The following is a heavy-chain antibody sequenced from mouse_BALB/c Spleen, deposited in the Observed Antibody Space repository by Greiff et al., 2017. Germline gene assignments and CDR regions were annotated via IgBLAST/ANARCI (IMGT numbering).Heavy chain of an antibody. Sequence: VQLKESGGGLVQPGGSRKLSCAASGFTFSDYGMAWVRQAPGKGPEWVAFISNLAYSIYYADTVTGRFTISRENAKNTLYLEMSSLRAEDTAMYYCARAGNYRYEEAWFAYWGQGTLVTVSA. CDR1: GFTFSDYG. CDR3: ARAGNYRYEEAWFAY. J-gene: IGHJ3*01. V-gene: IGHV5-15*02. D-gene: IGHD2-14*01. CDR2: ISNLAYSI.